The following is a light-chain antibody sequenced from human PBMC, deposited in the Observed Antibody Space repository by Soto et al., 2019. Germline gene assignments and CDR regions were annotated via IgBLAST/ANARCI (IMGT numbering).Light chain of an antibody. CDR1: SSDVGGYNY. CDR3: SSYTRSSNLD. J-gene: IGLJ1*01. V-gene: IGLV2-14*01. Sequence: QSVLTQPASVSGSPGQSITISCTGTSSDVGGYNYVSWYQQHPGKAPKVMIYDVSNRPSGVSNRFSGSKSGNTASLTISGLQAEDEADYYCSSYTRSSNLDFGTGTKLTVL. CDR2: DVS.